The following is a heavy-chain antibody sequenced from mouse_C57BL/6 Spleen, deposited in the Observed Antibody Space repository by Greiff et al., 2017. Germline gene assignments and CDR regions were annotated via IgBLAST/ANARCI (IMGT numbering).Heavy chain of an antibody. CDR1: GYSITSGYY. V-gene: IGHV3-6*01. CDR3: AREGDWDFDY. Sequence: EVKLQESGPGLVKPSQSLSLTCSVTGYSITSGYYWNWIRQFPGNKLEWMGYISYDGSNNYNPSLKNRISITRDTSKNQFFLKLNSLTTEDTATYYCAREGDWDFDYWGQGTTLTVSS. D-gene: IGHD4-1*01. CDR2: ISYDGSN. J-gene: IGHJ2*01.